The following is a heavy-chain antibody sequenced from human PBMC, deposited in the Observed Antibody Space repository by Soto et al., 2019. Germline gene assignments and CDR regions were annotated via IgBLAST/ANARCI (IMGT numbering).Heavy chain of an antibody. V-gene: IGHV4-30-4*01. CDR2: IYHSGST. D-gene: IGHD2-21*02. CDR3: ARVCGGDCYSNDAFDI. J-gene: IGHJ3*02. CDR1: GGSISSGDYY. Sequence: QVQLQESGPGLVKPSQTLSLTCTVSGGSISSGDYYWSWIRQPPGKGLEWIGYIYHSGSTYYNPSLNSRVTISVDRSKNQFSLKLSSVTAADTAVYYCARVCGGDCYSNDAFDIWGQGTMVTVSS.